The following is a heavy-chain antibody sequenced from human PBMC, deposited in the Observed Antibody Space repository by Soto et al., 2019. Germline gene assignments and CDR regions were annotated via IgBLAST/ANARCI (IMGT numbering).Heavy chain of an antibody. CDR1: GFTFSDLY. CDR3: AGDVHYYASDY. D-gene: IGHD3-10*01. V-gene: IGHV3-11*01. CDR2: ISGSGSDT. J-gene: IGHJ4*02. Sequence: QVLLVESGGGLVKRGGSLRLSCAASGFTFSDLYMTWIRQAPGKGLEWISYISGSGSDTYYADSVKGRFTVSRDNAKNSLYLQMSSLRAEDTAVYYCAGDVHYYASDYWGQGTLVTVSS.